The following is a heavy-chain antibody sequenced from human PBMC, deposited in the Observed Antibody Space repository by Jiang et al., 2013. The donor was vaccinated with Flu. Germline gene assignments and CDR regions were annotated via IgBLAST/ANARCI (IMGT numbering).Heavy chain of an antibody. V-gene: IGHV1-2*02. CDR3: ARTDYYDSSGQTGLDY. D-gene: IGHD3-22*01. CDR2: INPNSGGT. Sequence: WVRQAPGQGLEWMGWINPNSGGTNYAQKFQGRVTMTRDTSISTAYMELSRLRSDDTAVYYCARTDYYDSSGQTGLDYWGPGNPGHRLL. J-gene: IGHJ4*02.